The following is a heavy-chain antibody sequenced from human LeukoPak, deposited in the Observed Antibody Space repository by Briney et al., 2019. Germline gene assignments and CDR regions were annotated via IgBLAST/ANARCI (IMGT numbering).Heavy chain of an antibody. D-gene: IGHD6-19*01. J-gene: IGHJ4*02. CDR3: ARDRRRGYSSGWSYYFDY. V-gene: IGHV3-7*01. Sequence: PGGSLRLCCAASGCTFSSYWMSWVRQAPGTGLEWVANKKQDGSEKYYVDSVKGRFTISRDNAKNSLYLQMNSLRAEDTAVYYCARDRRRGYSSGWSYYFDYWGQGTLVTVSS. CDR2: KKQDGSEK. CDR1: GCTFSSYW.